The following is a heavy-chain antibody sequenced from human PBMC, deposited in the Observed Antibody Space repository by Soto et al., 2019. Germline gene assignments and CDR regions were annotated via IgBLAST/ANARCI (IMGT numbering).Heavy chain of an antibody. CDR2: IYYTGST. Sequence: SETLSLTCTVSGGSISSYYWSWIRQPPGKGLEWIGYIYYTGSTNYNPSLKSRVTISVDTSKNQFSLKLSSVTAADTAVYLCARISWNGWARYFGYWGQGTLVTVSS. J-gene: IGHJ4*02. CDR1: GGSISSYY. D-gene: IGHD6-19*01. CDR3: ARISWNGWARYFGY. V-gene: IGHV4-59*01.